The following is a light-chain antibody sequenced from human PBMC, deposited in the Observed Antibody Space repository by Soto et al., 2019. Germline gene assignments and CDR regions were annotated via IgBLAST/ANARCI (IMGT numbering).Light chain of an antibody. CDR2: EVS. J-gene: IGLJ2*01. CDR3: SSYTRNSTVA. Sequence: QSALTQPASVSGSPGESITISCYGTSSDVGRYNYVSWYQQHPGKGPKLLIYEVSNRPSGVSNRFSGSKSGNTASLTISGLQAEDEADYHCSSYTRNSTVAFGGGTKVTVL. CDR1: SSDVGRYNY. V-gene: IGLV2-14*01.